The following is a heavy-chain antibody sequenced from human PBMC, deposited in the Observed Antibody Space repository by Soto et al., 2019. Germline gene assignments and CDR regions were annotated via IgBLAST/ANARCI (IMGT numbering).Heavy chain of an antibody. CDR2: IYYSGST. CDR1: GGSISSCGYY. J-gene: IGHJ4*02. D-gene: IGHD4-17*01. Sequence: PSETLSLTCTVSGGSISSCGYYWSWIRQHPGKGLEWIGYIYYSGSTYYNPSLKSRVTISVDTSKNQFSLKLSSVTAADTAVYYCARENYGGPGVYFDYWGQGTLVTVSS. CDR3: ARENYGGPGVYFDY. V-gene: IGHV4-31*03.